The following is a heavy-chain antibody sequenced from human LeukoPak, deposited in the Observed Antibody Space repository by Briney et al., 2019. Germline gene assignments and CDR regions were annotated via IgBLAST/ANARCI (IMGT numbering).Heavy chain of an antibody. J-gene: IGHJ3*02. CDR1: GFTFVDYG. CDR2: INWNGGST. D-gene: IGHD6-25*01. Sequence: GGSLRLSCAASGFTFVDYGMSWVRQAPGKGLEWVSGINWNGGSTGYADSVKGRFTISRDNAKNSLYLQMNSLRAEDTALYYCARVAATGVLEAFVIWGQGTMVTVSS. V-gene: IGHV3-20*04. CDR3: ARVAATGVLEAFVI.